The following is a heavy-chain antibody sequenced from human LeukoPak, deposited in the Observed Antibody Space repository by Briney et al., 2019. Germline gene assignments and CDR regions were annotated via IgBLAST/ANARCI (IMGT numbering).Heavy chain of an antibody. Sequence: GGFLILSCAASGFTFSTAWMSRVRQAPGKGLEWVGRIKSKTDGGTTDYAAPVKGRFTISRDDSKNTLYVQMNSLKTEDTAVYYCTTGPYDYGSGTYYHWGQGTLVTVSS. CDR2: IKSKTDGGTT. CDR1: GFTFSTAW. D-gene: IGHD3-10*01. CDR3: TTGPYDYGSGTYYH. V-gene: IGHV3-15*01. J-gene: IGHJ4*02.